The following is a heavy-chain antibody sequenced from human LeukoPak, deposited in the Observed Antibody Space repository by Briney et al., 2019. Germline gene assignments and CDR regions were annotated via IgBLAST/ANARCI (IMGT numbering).Heavy chain of an antibody. V-gene: IGHV3-21*01. CDR2: ISSSGSYI. CDR1: AFTFSSYS. J-gene: IGHJ4*02. CDR3: VAYYDILTGYKY. Sequence: PGGSLRLSCAASAFTFSSYSMNWVRQAPGKGLEWVSSISSSGSYIYYADSVKGRFTISRDNAKNSLYLQMNSLRAGDTAVYYCVAYYDILTGYKYWGQGTLVTVSS. D-gene: IGHD3-9*01.